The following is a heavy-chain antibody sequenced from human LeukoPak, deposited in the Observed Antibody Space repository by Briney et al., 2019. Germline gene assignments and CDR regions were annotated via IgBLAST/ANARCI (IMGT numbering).Heavy chain of an antibody. J-gene: IGHJ3*02. Sequence: KASETLSLTCTVSGGSISSYYWSWIRQPPGKGLEWIGEINHGGFTNYNPSLKSRVTISVDTSRNQIALRLSSLTAADTAVYFCARSHLWPSGTFDIWGQGTVVAVSS. D-gene: IGHD5-18*01. CDR2: INHGGFT. V-gene: IGHV4-34*01. CDR1: GGSISSYY. CDR3: ARSHLWPSGTFDI.